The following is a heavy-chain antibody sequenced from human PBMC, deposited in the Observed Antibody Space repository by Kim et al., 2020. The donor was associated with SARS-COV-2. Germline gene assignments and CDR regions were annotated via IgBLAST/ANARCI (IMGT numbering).Heavy chain of an antibody. D-gene: IGHD3-22*01. Sequence: ASVKVSCKASGYTFTSYGISWVRQAPGQGLEWMGWISAYNGNTNYAQKLQGRVTMTTDTSTSTAYMELRSLRSDDTAVYYCARDRDGEAPLYYYYDSSGYSPPRAFDIWGQGTMVTVSS. J-gene: IGHJ3*02. CDR3: ARDRDGEAPLYYYYDSSGYSPPRAFDI. CDR2: ISAYNGNT. CDR1: GYTFTSYG. V-gene: IGHV1-18*04.